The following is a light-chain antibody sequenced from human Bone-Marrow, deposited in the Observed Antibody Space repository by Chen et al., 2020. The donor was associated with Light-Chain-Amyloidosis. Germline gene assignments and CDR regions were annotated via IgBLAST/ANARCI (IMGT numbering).Light chain of an antibody. J-gene: IGLJ1*01. V-gene: IGLV2-14*01. CDR2: EVT. CDR3: SAYTITNTLV. Sequence: QSALTQPASVSGSPGQAITISCTGTSSDVGGDNHVSWYQQPPDTAPKLTIYEVTNLPSWVPDRFSGSQSDNTPSLTISGLQTEDEADYFCSAYTITNTLVFGSGTRVTVL. CDR1: SSDVGGDNH.